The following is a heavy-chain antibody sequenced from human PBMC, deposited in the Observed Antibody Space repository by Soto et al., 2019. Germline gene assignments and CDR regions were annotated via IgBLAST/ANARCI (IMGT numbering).Heavy chain of an antibody. J-gene: IGHJ5*02. D-gene: IGHD4-17*01. CDR3: ARVYYGDYVAWFDP. V-gene: IGHV1-8*01. CDR1: GYTFTSYD. Sequence: QVPLVQSGAEVKKPGASVKVSCKASGYTFTSYDINWVRQATGQGLEWMGWMNPNSGNAGYAQKFQGRVTMTRNTSISTADMELSSLSSEDTAVYYGARVYYGDYVAWFDPWGQGTLVTVSS. CDR2: MNPNSGNA.